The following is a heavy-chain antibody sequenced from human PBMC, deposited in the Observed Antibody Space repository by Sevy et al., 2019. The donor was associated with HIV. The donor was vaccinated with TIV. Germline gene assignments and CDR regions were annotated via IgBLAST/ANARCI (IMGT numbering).Heavy chain of an antibody. D-gene: IGHD3-3*01. Sequence: VSVKVCCKASGYTFTGYYMDWVRQAPGQGLEWMGRINPNSGGTNYAQKFQGRVTMTRDTSISTAYMELSRLRSDDTAVYYCARGEIFGVVIHSYYYGIDVGGQGTTVTVSS. CDR3: ARGEIFGVVIHSYYYGIDV. J-gene: IGHJ6*02. CDR1: GYTFTGYY. V-gene: IGHV1-2*06. CDR2: INPNSGGT.